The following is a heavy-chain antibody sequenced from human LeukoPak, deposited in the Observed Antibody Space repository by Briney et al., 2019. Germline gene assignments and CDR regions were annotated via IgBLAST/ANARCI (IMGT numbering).Heavy chain of an antibody. Sequence: GGSLRLSCAASGFTFSSYEMNWVRQAPGKGLEWVSYISSSGSTIYYADSVKGRFTISRDNAKNSLYLQMNSLRAEDTAVYYCARGLISQSYYYYYMDVWGKGTTVTISS. CDR2: ISSSGSTI. CDR1: GFTFSSYE. V-gene: IGHV3-48*03. J-gene: IGHJ6*03. CDR3: ARGLISQSYYYYYMDV. D-gene: IGHD2-15*01.